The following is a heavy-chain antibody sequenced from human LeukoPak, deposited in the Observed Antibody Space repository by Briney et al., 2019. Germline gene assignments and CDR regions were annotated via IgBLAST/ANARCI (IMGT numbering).Heavy chain of an antibody. V-gene: IGHV1-46*01. CDR2: INPSGGST. J-gene: IGHJ3*01. Sequence: ASVKVSCKASGYTFTSYYVHWVRQAPGQGLEWMGIINPSGGSTTYAQKFQGRVTMTRDTSTSTVYMELSSLRSEDTAVYYCAWGMTGTTGHAFDVWGQGTMVTV. CDR1: GYTFTSYY. D-gene: IGHD1-20*01. CDR3: AWGMTGTTGHAFDV.